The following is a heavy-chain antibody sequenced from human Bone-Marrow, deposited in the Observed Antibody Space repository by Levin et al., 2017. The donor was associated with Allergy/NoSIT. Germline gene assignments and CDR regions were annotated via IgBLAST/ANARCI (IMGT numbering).Heavy chain of an antibody. Sequence: SSETLSLTCAVSGGSISSGGYSWSWIRQPPGKGLEWIGYIYHSGSTYYNPSLKSRVTISVDRSKNQFSLKLSSVTAADTAVYYCARVGAPSKSRPYYDYGMDVWGQGTTVTVSS. CDR1: GGSISSGGYS. CDR2: IYHSGST. D-gene: IGHD3-16*01. J-gene: IGHJ6*02. CDR3: ARVGAPSKSRPYYDYGMDV. V-gene: IGHV4-30-2*01.